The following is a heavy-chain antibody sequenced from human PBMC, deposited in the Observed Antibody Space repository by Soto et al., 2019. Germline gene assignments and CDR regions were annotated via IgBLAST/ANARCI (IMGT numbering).Heavy chain of an antibody. D-gene: IGHD3-9*01. J-gene: IGHJ4*02. V-gene: IGHV3-23*01. CDR1: GFAFSTHS. CDR3: AKDESAGYYYFDY. CDR2: ISNNGGST. Sequence: HPGGALRPSYAAAGFAFSTHSMSWVRQAPGKGLEWVSVISNNGGSTYYADSVKGRFTISRDNSKNTLYLQMNSLRAEDTAVYYCAKDESAGYYYFDYCGQGTLVTVSS.